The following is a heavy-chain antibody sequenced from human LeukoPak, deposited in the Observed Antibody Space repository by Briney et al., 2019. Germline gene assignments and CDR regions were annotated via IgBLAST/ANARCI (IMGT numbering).Heavy chain of an antibody. CDR3: AGVMGATRTGSDY. V-gene: IGHV3-74*01. J-gene: IGHJ4*02. D-gene: IGHD1-26*01. Sequence: GGSLRLSCAASGFTFSSYWMHWVRQAPGKGLVWVSRINSDGSSTSYADSVKGRFTISRDNAKNTLYLQMNSLRAEDTAVYYCAGVMGATRTGSDYWGQGTLVTVSS. CDR2: INSDGSST. CDR1: GFTFSSYW.